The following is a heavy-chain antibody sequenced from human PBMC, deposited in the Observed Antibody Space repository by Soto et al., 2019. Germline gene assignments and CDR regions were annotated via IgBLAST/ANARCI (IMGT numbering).Heavy chain of an antibody. V-gene: IGHV5-51*01. CDR2: IYPGDSDT. CDR1: GDSFTSYW. D-gene: IGHD3-22*01. J-gene: IGHJ4*02. Sequence: GESLKISCKGSGDSFTSYWIGWVRQMPGKGLEWMGIIYPGDSDTRYSPSLKSRLTITKDTSKNQVVLTMTNMDPVDTATYYCARAITMIVVDYFDYWGQGTLVTVSS. CDR3: ARAITMIVVDYFDY.